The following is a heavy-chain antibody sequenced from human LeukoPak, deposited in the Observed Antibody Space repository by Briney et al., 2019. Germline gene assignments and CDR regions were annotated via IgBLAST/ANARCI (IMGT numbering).Heavy chain of an antibody. J-gene: IGHJ4*02. CDR3: ATLVRGSNSYYPY. V-gene: IGHV1-2*02. Sequence: AAVRVSCKASGYPFTDYYMHWIRPARGQGLEWMGWTNPKTGDTNYPQKFQGRVTMTTDTSISTAYMDLSRLSSDDTAVYYCATLVRGSNSYYPYWGQGTLVTVSS. CDR2: TNPKTGDT. CDR1: GYPFTDYY. D-gene: IGHD3-10*01.